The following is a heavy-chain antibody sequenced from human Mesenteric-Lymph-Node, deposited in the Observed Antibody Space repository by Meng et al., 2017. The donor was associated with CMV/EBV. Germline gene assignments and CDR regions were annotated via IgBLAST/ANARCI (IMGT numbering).Heavy chain of an antibody. J-gene: IGHJ4*02. CDR3: ARDYYFDY. CDR2: INWNGGST. CDR1: GFTFDGYA. V-gene: IGHV3-20*04. Sequence: GESLKISCAASGFTFDGYAMTWVRQAPGKGLEWVSGINWNGGSTGYADSVKGRFTISRDNAKNSLYLQMNSLRAEDTAVYYCARDYYFDYWGQGTLVTVSS.